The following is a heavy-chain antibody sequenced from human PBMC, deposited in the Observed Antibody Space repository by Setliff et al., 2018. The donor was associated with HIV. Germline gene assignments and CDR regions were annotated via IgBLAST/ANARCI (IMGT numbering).Heavy chain of an antibody. Sequence: ASVKVSCKASGYTFTDYYMYWVQQAPGKGLEWMERVDPEDGETIYAEKFQGRVTITADTSTDTAYMELSSLRSEDTAVYYCATDRDDTSGYYRCAWGQGTLVTVSS. CDR1: GYTFTDYY. J-gene: IGHJ5*02. V-gene: IGHV1-69-2*01. CDR2: VDPEDGET. CDR3: ATDRDDTSGYYRCA. D-gene: IGHD3-22*01.